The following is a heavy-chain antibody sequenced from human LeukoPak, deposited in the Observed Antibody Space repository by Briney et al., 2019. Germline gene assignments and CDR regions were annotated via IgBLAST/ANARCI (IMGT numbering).Heavy chain of an antibody. CDR3: ARDQGTIFGVASYYFDY. J-gene: IGHJ4*02. CDR1: GYSTSSGYY. D-gene: IGHD3-3*01. CDR2: IYHSGST. Sequence: SETLSLTCTVSGYSTSSGYYWGWILQPPGKGLEWIGSIYHSGSTYYNPSLKSRVTISVDTSKNQFSLKLSSVTAADTAVYYCARDQGTIFGVASYYFDYWGQGTLVTVSS. V-gene: IGHV4-38-2*02.